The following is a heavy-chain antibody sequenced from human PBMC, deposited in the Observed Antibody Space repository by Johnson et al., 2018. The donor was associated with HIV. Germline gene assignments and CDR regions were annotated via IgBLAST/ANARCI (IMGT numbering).Heavy chain of an antibody. Sequence: QVQLVESGGGLVKPGGSLRLSCATSGFTFSDYYMTWIRQAPGKGLEWVSYISSRSGITIYYAYSVRGRFPTSRDNAKNALYLKMNSLRAEDTAVYYCARDRALSHPGGAFDIWGQGTMVTVSS. V-gene: IGHV3-11*04. CDR3: ARDRALSHPGGAFDI. J-gene: IGHJ3*02. CDR1: GFTFSDYY. D-gene: IGHD2/OR15-2a*01. CDR2: ISSRSGITI.